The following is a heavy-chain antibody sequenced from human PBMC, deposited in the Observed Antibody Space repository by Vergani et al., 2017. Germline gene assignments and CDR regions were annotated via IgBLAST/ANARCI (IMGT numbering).Heavy chain of an antibody. CDR2: IYTTGST. J-gene: IGHJ5*02. D-gene: IGHD3-10*01. V-gene: IGHV4-61*02. CDR1: GGSISSGSYY. Sequence: QVQLQESGPGLVKPSQTLSLTCTVSGGSISSGSYYWTWIRQPAGKGLEWIGRIYTTGSTNYNPSLKSRVTISIDTPKNQFSLKLSSVTAADTAVYYCAGDYYGSGGTGLSRRVNWFDPWGQETLLTVSS. CDR3: AGDYYGSGGTGLSRRVNWFDP.